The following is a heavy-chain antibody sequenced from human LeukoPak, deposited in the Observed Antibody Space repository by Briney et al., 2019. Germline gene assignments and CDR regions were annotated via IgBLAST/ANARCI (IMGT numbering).Heavy chain of an antibody. J-gene: IGHJ4*02. CDR2: ISSSGSNI. CDR1: GFTFSSYE. CDR3: ARLDSDY. V-gene: IGHV3-48*03. Sequence: PGGSLRLSCAASGFTFSSYEMNWVRQAPGKGLEWVSYISSSGSNIYYADSVKGRFTISRDNAKNSLYVQMNSLRAEHTAVYYCARLDSDYWGQGTLVTVSS.